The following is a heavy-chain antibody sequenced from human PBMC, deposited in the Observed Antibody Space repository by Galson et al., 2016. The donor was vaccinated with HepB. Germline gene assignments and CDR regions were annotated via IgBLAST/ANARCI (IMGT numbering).Heavy chain of an antibody. Sequence: SLRLSCAASGFTFSSYSMNWVRQAPGKGLEWVSYISDSSRTIYNADSVKGRFTISRDNAKNSLYLQMNSLRVEDTAVYYCARADIAKFGAIDYWGQGILVTVSS. CDR3: ARADIAKFGAIDY. CDR1: GFTFSSYS. D-gene: IGHD5-18*01. V-gene: IGHV3-48*04. CDR2: ISDSSRTI. J-gene: IGHJ4*02.